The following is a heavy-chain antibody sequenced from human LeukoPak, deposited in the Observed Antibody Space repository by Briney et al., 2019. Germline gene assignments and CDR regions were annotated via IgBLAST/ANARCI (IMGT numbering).Heavy chain of an antibody. CDR1: GFTFSSYS. Sequence: GGSLRLSCAASGFTFSSYSMNWVRQAPGKGLEWVSSISSSSSYIYYADSVKGRFTISRDNAKNSLYLQMNSLRAEDTAVYYCARDRGSGWRSDPYYFDYWGQGTLVTVSS. CDR3: ARDRGSGWRSDPYYFDY. CDR2: ISSSSSYI. D-gene: IGHD6-19*01. J-gene: IGHJ4*02. V-gene: IGHV3-21*01.